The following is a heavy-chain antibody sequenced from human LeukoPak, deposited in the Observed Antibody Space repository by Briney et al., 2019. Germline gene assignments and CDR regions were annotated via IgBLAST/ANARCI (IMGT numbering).Heavy chain of an antibody. CDR2: ISGSGDST. Sequence: AGGSLRLSCAGFGFTFSNYDMTWVRQAPGKGLEWVSAISGSGDSTYHADSVQGRFTISRDNSKNKLYLEMSSLKAEDTAVYYCAKGDYSITWFGPLDYWGQGTLVTVSS. J-gene: IGHJ4*02. CDR1: GFTFSNYD. V-gene: IGHV3-23*01. CDR3: AKGDYSITWFGPLDY. D-gene: IGHD4-11*01.